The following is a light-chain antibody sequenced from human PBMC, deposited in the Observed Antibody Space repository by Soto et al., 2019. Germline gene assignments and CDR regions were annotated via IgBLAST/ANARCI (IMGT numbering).Light chain of an antibody. J-gene: IGKJ1*01. CDR3: QQYGSSPWT. Sequence: EKVMTQSPVTLSVSPGERATLSCRASQSVSSSYLAWYQQKPGQAPRLLIYGASSRATGIPDRFSGSGSGTDFTLTISRLEPEDFAVYYCQQYGSSPWTFGQGTKVDNK. V-gene: IGKV3-20*01. CDR2: GAS. CDR1: QSVSSSY.